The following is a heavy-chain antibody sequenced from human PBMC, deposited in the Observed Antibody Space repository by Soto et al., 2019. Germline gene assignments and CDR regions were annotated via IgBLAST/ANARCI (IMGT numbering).Heavy chain of an antibody. J-gene: IGHJ5*02. D-gene: IGHD1-7*01. CDR2: TYYRSKWYN. CDR1: GDSVSSNSAA. V-gene: IGHV6-1*01. Sequence: SQTLSLTCAISGDSVSSNSAAWNWIRQSPSRGLEWLGRTYYRSKWYNDYAVSVKSRITINPDTSKNQFFLQLNSVTPEDTAVYYCARDMAKYNWNYGNWFDPWGQGTLVTVSS. CDR3: ARDMAKYNWNYGNWFDP.